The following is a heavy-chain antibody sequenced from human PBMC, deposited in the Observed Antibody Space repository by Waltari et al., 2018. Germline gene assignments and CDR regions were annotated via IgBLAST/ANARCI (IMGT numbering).Heavy chain of an antibody. Sequence: QVQLVQSGAEVKKPGSSVKVSCKASGGTFSSYAISWVRKDPGQGLEWMGGIIPIFGTAKYAQKFQGRVTITADESTSTAYMERSSLRSEDTAVYYCAREEQLVLGRFDPWGQGTLVTVSS. CDR3: AREEQLVLGRFDP. J-gene: IGHJ5*02. CDR2: IIPIFGTA. V-gene: IGHV1-69*13. D-gene: IGHD6-13*01. CDR1: GGTFSSYA.